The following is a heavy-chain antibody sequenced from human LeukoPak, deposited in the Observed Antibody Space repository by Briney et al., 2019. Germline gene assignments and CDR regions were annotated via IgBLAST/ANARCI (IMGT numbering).Heavy chain of an antibody. J-gene: IGHJ4*02. D-gene: IGHD2-21*02. V-gene: IGHV1-24*01. Sequence: ASVKVSCKVSGYTLTELSMHWVRQAPGKGLEWMGGFDPEDGETIYAQKFQGRVTMTEDTSTDTAYMELSSLRSEDTAVYYCATVVVTAPGEDYFDHWGQGTLASVSS. CDR1: GYTLTELS. CDR3: ATVVVTAPGEDYFDH. CDR2: FDPEDGET.